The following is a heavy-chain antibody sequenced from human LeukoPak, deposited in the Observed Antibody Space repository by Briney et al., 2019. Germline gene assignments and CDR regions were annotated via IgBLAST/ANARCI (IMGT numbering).Heavy chain of an antibody. CDR2: IYYSGST. J-gene: IGHJ5*02. CDR3: ARQGSDYYDSSGYYYGNWFDP. V-gene: IGHV4-59*08. D-gene: IGHD3-22*01. CDR1: GDSISSYY. Sequence: SETLSLTCTVSGDSISSYYWSWIRQPPGKGLEWIGYIYYSGSTNYNPSLKSRVTISVDTSKNQFSLKLSSVTAADTAVYYCARQGSDYYDSSGYYYGNWFDPWGQGTLVTVSS.